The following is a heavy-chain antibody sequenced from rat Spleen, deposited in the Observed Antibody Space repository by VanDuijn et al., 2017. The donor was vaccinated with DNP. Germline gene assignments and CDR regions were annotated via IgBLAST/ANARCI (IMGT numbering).Heavy chain of an antibody. V-gene: IGHV5-25*01. CDR2: ISSGGGDT. D-gene: IGHD1-11*01. Sequence: EVQLVESGGGLVQPGRSLKLSCAASGFTFSIYYMAWVRQAPTKGLEWVATISSGGGDTFYRDSVKGRFTISRDNAQNTLYLQMNKLGSEDTAIYYCAKGPNYGGWNDYFDYWGLGVMVTVSS. J-gene: IGHJ2*01. CDR1: GFTFSIYY. CDR3: AKGPNYGGWNDYFDY.